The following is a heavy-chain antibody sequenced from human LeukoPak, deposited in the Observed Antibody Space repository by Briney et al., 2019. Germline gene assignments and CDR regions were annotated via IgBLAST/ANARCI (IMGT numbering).Heavy chain of an antibody. D-gene: IGHD3-22*01. J-gene: IGHJ6*02. CDR2: INAGNGNT. CDR1: GYTFTSYA. Sequence: VASVKVSCKASGYTFTSYAMHWVRQAPGQRLEWMGWINAGNGNTKYSQKFQGRVTITADESTSTAYMELSSLRSEDTAVYYCAGGYYDSSGAPHPLYYYYGMDVWGQGTTVTVSS. CDR3: AGGYYDSSGAPHPLYYYYGMDV. V-gene: IGHV1-3*01.